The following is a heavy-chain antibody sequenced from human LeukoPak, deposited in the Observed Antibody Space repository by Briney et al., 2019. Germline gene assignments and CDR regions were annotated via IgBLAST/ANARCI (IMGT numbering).Heavy chain of an antibody. CDR2: VDPEDGET. Sequence: ASVKVSCKVSGYTLTDYYMHWVQQAPGKGLEWMGLVDPEDGETIYAEKFQGRVTITADTSTDTAYMELSSLRSEDTAVYYCATGPSGRSHDYWGQGTLVTVSS. J-gene: IGHJ4*02. CDR1: GYTLTDYY. CDR3: ATGPSGRSHDY. V-gene: IGHV1-69-2*01.